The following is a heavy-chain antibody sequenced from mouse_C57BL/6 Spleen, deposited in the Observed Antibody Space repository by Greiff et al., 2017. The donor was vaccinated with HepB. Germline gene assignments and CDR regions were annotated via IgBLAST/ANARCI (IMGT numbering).Heavy chain of an antibody. CDR2: IYPGDGDT. J-gene: IGHJ2*01. D-gene: IGHD6-1*01. V-gene: IGHV1-82*01. Sequence: VQRVESGPELVKPGASVKISCKASGYAFSSSWMNWVKQRPGKGLEWIGRIYPGDGDTNYNGKFKGKATLTADKSSSTAYMQLSSLTSEDSAVYFCARSAGVFDYWGQGTTLTVSS. CDR3: ARSAGVFDY. CDR1: GYAFSSSW.